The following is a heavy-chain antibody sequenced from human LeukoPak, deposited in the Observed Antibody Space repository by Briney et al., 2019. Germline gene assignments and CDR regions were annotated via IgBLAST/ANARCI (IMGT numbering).Heavy chain of an antibody. J-gene: IGHJ4*02. V-gene: IGHV1-8*03. CDR3: ARGPKLRRITMVRGVIITYYFDY. D-gene: IGHD3-10*01. CDR1: GYTFTSYD. CDR2: MNPNSGNT. Sequence: ASVKVSCKASGYTFTSYDINWVRQATGQGLEWMGWMNPNSGNTGYAQKFQGRVTITRNTSISTAYMELSSLRSEDTAVRYCARGPKLRRITMVRGVIITYYFDYWGQGTLVTVSS.